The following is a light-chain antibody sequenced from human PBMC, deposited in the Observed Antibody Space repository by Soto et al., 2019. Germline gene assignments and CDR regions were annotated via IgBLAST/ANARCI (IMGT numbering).Light chain of an antibody. CDR2: AAS. J-gene: IGKJ1*01. CDR1: QGIRND. Sequence: AIQMTQSPSSLSATVGDRITITCRASQGIRNDLGWYQQKPGKAPKLLIYAASRLQSGVPSRFSGSGSGTDFTLTISSLQPEDVATYYCQKYNGAPWTFGQGTKVDI. CDR3: QKYNGAPWT. V-gene: IGKV1-6*01.